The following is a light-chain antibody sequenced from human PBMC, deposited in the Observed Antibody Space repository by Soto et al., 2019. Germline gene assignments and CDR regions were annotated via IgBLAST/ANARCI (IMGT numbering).Light chain of an antibody. V-gene: IGKV1-5*03. Sequence: DIQMTQSPSTLSASVGDRVTITCRASASITGWLAWYQQKAGQAPKLAIFKASTLESGVPSRFIGSGSGTDFTLSISSLKTDDFATYYEQQYNSYPRTCGQGTKVEIK. CDR2: KAS. CDR1: ASITGW. CDR3: QQYNSYPRT. J-gene: IGKJ1*01.